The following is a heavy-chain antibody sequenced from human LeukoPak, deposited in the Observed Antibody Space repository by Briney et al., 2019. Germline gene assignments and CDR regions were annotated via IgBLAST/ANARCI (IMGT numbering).Heavy chain of an antibody. CDR2: INWNSDSI. V-gene: IGHV3-9*01. CDR3: GKDKGESNYYGMDV. J-gene: IGHJ6*02. Sequence: GGSLRLSCAASGFTFDDYAMHWVRQAPGKGLEWVAGINWNSDSIAYADSVKGRFTISRDNAKNSLYLQMNSLRAEDTALYYCGKDKGESNYYGMDVWGQGTTVTVSS. CDR1: GFTFDDYA. D-gene: IGHD2-21*01.